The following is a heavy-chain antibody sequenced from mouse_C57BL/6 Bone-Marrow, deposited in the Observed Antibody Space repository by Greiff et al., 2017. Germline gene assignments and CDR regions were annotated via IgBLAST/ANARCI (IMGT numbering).Heavy chain of an antibody. D-gene: IGHD1-1*01. CDR3: ARRYYYGSSPAWFAY. V-gene: IGHV14-2*01. J-gene: IGHJ3*01. CDR1: GFNIKDYY. CDR2: IDPEDGET. Sequence: EVMLVESGAELVKPGASVKLSCTASGFNIKDYYMHWVKQRTEQGLEWIGRIDPEDGETKYAPKFQGKATITADTSSNTAYLQLSSLTSEDTAVYYCARRYYYGSSPAWFAYWGQGTLVTVSA.